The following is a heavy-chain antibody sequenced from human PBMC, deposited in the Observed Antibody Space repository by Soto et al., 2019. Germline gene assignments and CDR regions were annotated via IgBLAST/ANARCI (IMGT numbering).Heavy chain of an antibody. Sequence: GASVKLSCKASGYTFTSYGMNWVRQATGQGLEWMGWMNPNSGNTGYAQKFQGRVAMTRNTSISTAYMELSSLRSEDTAVYYCARVYSYGGRAKGKRSDYYHYHQAVWGKGSTDPVSS. CDR3: ARVYSYGGRAKGKRSDYYHYHQAV. D-gene: IGHD5-18*01. CDR1: GYTFTSYG. J-gene: IGHJ6*03. CDR2: MNPNSGNT. V-gene: IGHV1-8*01.